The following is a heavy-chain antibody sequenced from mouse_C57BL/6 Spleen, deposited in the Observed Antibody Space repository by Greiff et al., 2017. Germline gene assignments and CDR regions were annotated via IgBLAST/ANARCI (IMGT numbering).Heavy chain of an antibody. CDR1: GYSITSGYY. V-gene: IGHV3-6*01. D-gene: IGHD1-1*01. J-gene: IGHJ2*01. CDR3: ARVEGLLYFDY. CDR2: ISYDGSN. Sequence: EVQRVESGPGLVKPSQSLSLTCSVTGYSITSGYYWNWIRQFPGNKLEWMGYISYDGSNNYNPSLKNRISITRDTSKNQFFLKLNSVTTEDTATYYCARVEGLLYFDYWGQGTTLTVSS.